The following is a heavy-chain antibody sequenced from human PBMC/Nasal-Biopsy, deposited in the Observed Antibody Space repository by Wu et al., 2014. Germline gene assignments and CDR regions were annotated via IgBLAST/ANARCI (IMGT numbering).Heavy chain of an antibody. CDR2: IWYDGSKK. CDR1: GFTFNAFA. D-gene: IGHD3-22*01. CDR3: ARDHRSSRRYYDSSAGY. J-gene: IGHJ4*02. V-gene: IGHV3-33*01. Sequence: LRLSCAASGFTFNAFAIHWVRQAPGKGLEWVAIIWYDGSKKYYADSVKGRFTISRDNAKNTVYLQMNSLRAEDTAVYYCARDHRSSRRYYDSSAGYWGQGTLVTVSS.